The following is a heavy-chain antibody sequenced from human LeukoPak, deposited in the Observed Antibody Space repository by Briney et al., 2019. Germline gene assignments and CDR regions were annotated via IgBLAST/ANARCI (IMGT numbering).Heavy chain of an antibody. D-gene: IGHD3-10*01. J-gene: IGHJ4*02. Sequence: GASVKVSCKASGYTFTGYYMHWVRQAPGQGLEWMGWINPNSGGTNYAQKFQGWVTMTRDTSISTAYMELSRLRSGDTAVYYCARSMVRGVISPAGYWGQGTLVTVSS. CDR1: GYTFTGYY. CDR3: ARSMVRGVISPAGY. V-gene: IGHV1-2*04. CDR2: INPNSGGT.